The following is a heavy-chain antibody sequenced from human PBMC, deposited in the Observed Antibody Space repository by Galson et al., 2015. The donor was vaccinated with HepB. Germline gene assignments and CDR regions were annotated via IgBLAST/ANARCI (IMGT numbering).Heavy chain of an antibody. J-gene: IGHJ5*02. Sequence: SVKVSCKASGYTFTRSPMHWVRQAPGQGLEWIGVINPNDGITTYAQKFQGRVTMTRDTSTSTVYMELSSLKSEDTAVYYCARHRIDMKRFGEIIQRPRPQLDPLGQGTQVIVSS. CDR3: ARHRIDMKRFGEIIQRPRPQLDP. CDR1: GYTFTRSP. CDR2: INPNDGIT. D-gene: IGHD3-3*01. V-gene: IGHV1-46*01.